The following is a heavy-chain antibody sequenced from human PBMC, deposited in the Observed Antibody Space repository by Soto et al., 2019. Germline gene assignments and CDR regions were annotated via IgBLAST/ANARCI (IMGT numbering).Heavy chain of an antibody. J-gene: IGHJ4*02. CDR2: IYHSGST. Sequence: SETPVLNYAISGGSISHNNLLIRVRQPPGKGLEWIGEIYHSGSTNYNPSLKSRVTISVDKSKNQFSLKLSSVTAADTAVYYCARVFTPNIAAAGTFDYWGQGTLVTVSS. V-gene: IGHV4-4*02. CDR1: GGSISHNNL. CDR3: ARVFTPNIAAAGTFDY. D-gene: IGHD6-13*01.